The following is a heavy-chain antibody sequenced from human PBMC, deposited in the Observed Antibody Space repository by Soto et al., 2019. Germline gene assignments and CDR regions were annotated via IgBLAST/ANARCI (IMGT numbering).Heavy chain of an antibody. D-gene: IGHD3-3*01. V-gene: IGHV1-2*04. CDR2: INPNSGGT. CDR3: ARDSPDYYFDY. J-gene: IGHJ4*02. Sequence: ASVKVSCKASGYTFTGYFMHWVRQAPGQGLEWMGWINPNSGGTNYAQKFQGWVTMTRDTSISTAYMELSRLRSDDTAVYYCARDSPDYYFDYWGQGTLVTVSS. CDR1: GYTFTGYF.